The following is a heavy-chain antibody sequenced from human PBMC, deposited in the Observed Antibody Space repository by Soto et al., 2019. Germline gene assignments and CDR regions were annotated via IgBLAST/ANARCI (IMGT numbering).Heavy chain of an antibody. CDR1: GYPFSDNQ. J-gene: IGHJ5*02. D-gene: IGHD4-4*01. Sequence: ASVKVSCKASGYPFSDNQIHWLRRAPGQGLEWMGRINPKSDDTDYAQKFQGRVTMTRDTSIDTAYLELTGLTSDDTSTYYCARKHSLDYIRWGLDPWGQGTLVTV. CDR2: INPKSDDT. V-gene: IGHV1-2*02. CDR3: ARKHSLDYIRWGLDP.